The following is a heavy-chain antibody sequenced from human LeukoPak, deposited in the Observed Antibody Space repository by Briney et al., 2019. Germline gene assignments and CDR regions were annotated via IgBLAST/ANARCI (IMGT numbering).Heavy chain of an antibody. CDR3: ARGLRLLEWLSLHITYYFDY. CDR1: GGSSSSGSYY. Sequence: PSQTLSLTCTVSGGSSSSGSYYWSWIRQPAGKGLEWIGRVYTNGSTNYNPSLKSRVTISVDTSKNQFSLKLSSVTAADTAVYYCARGLRLLEWLSLHITYYFDYWGQGTLVTVSS. V-gene: IGHV4-61*02. CDR2: VYTNGST. D-gene: IGHD3-3*01. J-gene: IGHJ4*02.